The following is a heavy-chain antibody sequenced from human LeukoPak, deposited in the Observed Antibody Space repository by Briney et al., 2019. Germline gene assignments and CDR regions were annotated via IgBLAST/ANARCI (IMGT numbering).Heavy chain of an antibody. J-gene: IGHJ4*02. D-gene: IGHD4-17*01. CDR1: GFSLSTSGMC. Sequence: SGPALVKPTQTLTLTCTFAGFSLSTSGMCVSWIRQPPGKALEWLARIDWDDDKYYSTSLETRLTTSKDTSKNQVVLTMTNMDPVDTATYYCAHRRDDGLVDYWGQGTLVTVSS. CDR3: AHRRDDGLVDY. V-gene: IGHV2-70*12. CDR2: IDWDDDK.